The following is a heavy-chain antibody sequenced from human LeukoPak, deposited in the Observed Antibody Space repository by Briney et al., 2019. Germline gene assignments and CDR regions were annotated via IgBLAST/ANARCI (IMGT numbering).Heavy chain of an antibody. CDR2: ITDSGSGT. Sequence: RGSLRLSCAASGFTFSTYSMSWVRQAPGKGLEWVSSITDSGSGTYYADSVKGRFTISRDNSKNTLYLQMNSLRAEDTAVYYCAKRAIVAAVKYFDYWGQGTLVTVSS. J-gene: IGHJ4*02. V-gene: IGHV3-23*01. CDR1: GFTFSTYS. D-gene: IGHD6-13*01. CDR3: AKRAIVAAVKYFDY.